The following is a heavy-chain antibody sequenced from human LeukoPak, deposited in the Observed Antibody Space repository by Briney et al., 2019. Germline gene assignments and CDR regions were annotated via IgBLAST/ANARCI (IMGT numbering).Heavy chain of an antibody. V-gene: IGHV3-64*01. CDR2: ISGNGGST. D-gene: IGHD3-9*01. CDR1: GFTFTNHA. Sequence: PGGSLRLSCAAPGFTFTNHAMQWVRQAPGKGLEYVSAISGNGGSTYYANSVKGRFTISRDNSKNTVYLQMDSLRAEDMAVYYCARAGVIRYVAWLINYYMDVWGKGTTVTVSS. CDR3: ARAGVIRYVAWLINYYMDV. J-gene: IGHJ6*03.